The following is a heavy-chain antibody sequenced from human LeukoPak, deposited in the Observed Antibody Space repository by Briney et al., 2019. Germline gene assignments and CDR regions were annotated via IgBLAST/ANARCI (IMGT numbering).Heavy chain of an antibody. D-gene: IGHD1-26*01. CDR1: GFTFSSYG. J-gene: IGHJ5*02. Sequence: PGGSLRLSCAASGFTFSSYGMHWVRQVPGKGLEWVAVIWYDGSNKYYADSVKGRFTISRDNSKNTLYLQMNSLRAEDTAVYYCARVGSGSSLVDPWGQGTLVTVSS. CDR2: IWYDGSNK. CDR3: ARVGSGSSLVDP. V-gene: IGHV3-33*01.